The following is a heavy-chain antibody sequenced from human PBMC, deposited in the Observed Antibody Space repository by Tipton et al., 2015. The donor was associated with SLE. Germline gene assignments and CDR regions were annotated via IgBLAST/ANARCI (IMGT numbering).Heavy chain of an antibody. J-gene: IGHJ5*02. V-gene: IGHV4-39*07. D-gene: IGHD5-18*01. Sequence: LRLSCTVSGGSVSSSSKYWAWIRQPPGKGLVWIGSIYYTGTTTYYNSFLKSRVTMSVDTSKNQFSLRLTSVIAADTAVYYCARLHGYSYGLNWFDPWGQGTLISVSS. CDR2: IYYTGTTT. CDR1: GGSVSSSSKY. CDR3: ARLHGYSYGLNWFDP.